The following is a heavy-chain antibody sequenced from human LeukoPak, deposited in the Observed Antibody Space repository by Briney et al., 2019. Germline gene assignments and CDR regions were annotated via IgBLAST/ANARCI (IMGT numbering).Heavy chain of an antibody. Sequence: GGSLRLSCAAPGFTFSSYWMSWVRQAPGKGLEWVANIKQDGSEKYYVDSVKGRFTISRDNAKNSLYLQMNSLRAEDTAVYYCARDPEYQLPWGSDYWGQGTLVTVSS. J-gene: IGHJ4*02. D-gene: IGHD2-2*01. CDR2: IKQDGSEK. V-gene: IGHV3-7*01. CDR3: ARDPEYQLPWGSDY. CDR1: GFTFSSYW.